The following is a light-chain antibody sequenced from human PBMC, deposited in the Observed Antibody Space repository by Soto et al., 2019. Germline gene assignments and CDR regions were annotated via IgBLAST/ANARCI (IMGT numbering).Light chain of an antibody. CDR2: EVS. J-gene: IGLJ7*01. V-gene: IGLV2-23*02. CDR3: CSYGGSRAV. CDR1: SSDVGSHNL. Sequence: QSALTQPASVSGSPGQSSTISCTGTSSDVGSHNLVSWYQQHPGQAPKRMMYEVSKRPLGVSTRFYASKSGNTASLTHSGLQAEDEADYCCCSYGGSRAVFGGGTQLTVL.